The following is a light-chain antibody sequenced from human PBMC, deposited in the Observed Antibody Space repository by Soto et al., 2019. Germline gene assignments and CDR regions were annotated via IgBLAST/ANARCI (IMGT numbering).Light chain of an antibody. CDR1: SSNIGAGYD. CDR2: VNS. CDR3: QSYDSSLSSSV. J-gene: IGLJ3*02. Sequence: QSVLTQPPSVSGAPGQRVTISCTGSSSNIGAGYDVHWYQQLPGTAPKLLIYVNSNRPSGVPDRFSGSKSGTSASLAITGLQAEDEADYYCQSYDSSLSSSVFGGGTQLTVL. V-gene: IGLV1-40*01.